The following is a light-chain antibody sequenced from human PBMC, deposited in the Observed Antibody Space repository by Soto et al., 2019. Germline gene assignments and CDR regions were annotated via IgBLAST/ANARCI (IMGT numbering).Light chain of an antibody. J-gene: IGKJ2*01. CDR3: QHYGRSPKT. CDR1: QSVSGNS. CDR2: GAS. V-gene: IGKV3-20*01. Sequence: EIVLTQSPGTLSLSLGERATLSCRASQSVSGNSLAWYQQKPGQAPRLLIFGASGRASGIPDRFSGSGSGTDFSLTISRLEPEDFTVYYCQHYGRSPKTFGQGTKLEI.